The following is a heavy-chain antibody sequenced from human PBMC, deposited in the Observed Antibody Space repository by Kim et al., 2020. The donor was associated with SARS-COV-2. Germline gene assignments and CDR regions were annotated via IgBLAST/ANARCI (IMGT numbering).Heavy chain of an antibody. V-gene: IGHV3-20*04. D-gene: IGHD3-9*01. J-gene: IGHJ4*02. CDR1: GFTFDDYG. CDR3: ARDDYDILTGYPFDY. CDR2: INWNGGST. Sequence: GGSLRLSCAASGFTFDDYGMSWVRQAPGKGLEWVSGINWNGGSTGYADSVKGRFTISRDNAKNSLYLQMNSLRAEDTALFYCARDDYDILTGYPFDYWGQGTLVTVSS.